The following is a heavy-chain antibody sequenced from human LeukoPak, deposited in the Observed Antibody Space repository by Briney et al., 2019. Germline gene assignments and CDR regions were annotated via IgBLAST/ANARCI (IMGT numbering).Heavy chain of an antibody. V-gene: IGHV3-9*01. CDR2: ISWNSGSI. Sequence: GGSLRLSCAASGFTFSSFAMSWVRQAPGKGLEWVSGISWNSGSIGYADSVKGRFTISRDNAKNSLYLQMNSLRAEDTALYYCAKGYDSSGSPSDYWGQGTLVTVSS. J-gene: IGHJ4*02. CDR3: AKGYDSSGSPSDY. D-gene: IGHD3-22*01. CDR1: GFTFSSFA.